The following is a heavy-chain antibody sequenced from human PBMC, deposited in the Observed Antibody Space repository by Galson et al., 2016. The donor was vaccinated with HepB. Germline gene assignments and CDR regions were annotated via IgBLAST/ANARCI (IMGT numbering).Heavy chain of an antibody. J-gene: IGHJ4*02. CDR1: GYTFTNYW. Sequence: GAEVKKPGESLKISCEASGYTFTNYWIAWVRQMPGKGLEWMGMIYPGDSDTRYSPSFQGQVTISADKSVSTAYLQWSSLKASDTAMYYCARRFTMVAPLDYWGQGTLVTVSS. CDR3: ARRFTMVAPLDY. D-gene: IGHD3-10*01. V-gene: IGHV5-51*01. CDR2: IYPGDSDT.